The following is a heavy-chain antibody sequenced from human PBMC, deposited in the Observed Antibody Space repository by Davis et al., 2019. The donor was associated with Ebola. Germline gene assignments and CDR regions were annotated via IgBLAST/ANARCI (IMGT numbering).Heavy chain of an antibody. CDR1: GFTFTSAW. D-gene: IGHD6-6*01. CDR3: TRDLKQPRPSYYYGMDV. V-gene: IGHV3-15*05. J-gene: IGHJ6*02. Sequence: GESLKISCEASGFTFTSAWMSWVRQAPGKGLEWVGRIKSKVSGGTINYAAPVKGRFTISRDDSKNTLYLQMNSLKTEDTAVYYCTRDLKQPRPSYYYGMDVWGQGTTVTVSS. CDR2: IKSKVSGGTI.